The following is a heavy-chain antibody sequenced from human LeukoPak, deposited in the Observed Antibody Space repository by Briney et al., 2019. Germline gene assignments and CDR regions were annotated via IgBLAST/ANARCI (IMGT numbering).Heavy chain of an antibody. D-gene: IGHD3-22*01. J-gene: IGHJ3*02. V-gene: IGHV1-69*05. CDR1: GGTFSSYA. CDR3: ARRPSSGYYAFDI. CDR2: IIPIFGTA. Sequence: SVKVSCKASGGTFSSYAISWVRQAPGQGLEWMGGIIPIFGTANYAQKFQGKVTITTDESTSTAYMEMSSLRSEDTAVYYCARRPSSGYYAFDIWGQGTMVTVSS.